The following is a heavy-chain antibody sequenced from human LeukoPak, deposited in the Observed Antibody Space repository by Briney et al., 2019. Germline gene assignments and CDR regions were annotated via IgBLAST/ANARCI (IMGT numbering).Heavy chain of an antibody. CDR3: AKGSSRGYYGSGSPNWFDP. CDR2: ITTGGTI. D-gene: IGHD3-10*01. Sequence: GGSLRLSCAASGFTFSDYYMSWIRQAPGRGLEWVSYITTGGTIYYADSVKGRFTISRDNTKNSLFLQMNSLRAEDTAVYYCAKGSSRGYYGSGSPNWFDPWGQGTLVTVSS. V-gene: IGHV3-11*01. J-gene: IGHJ5*02. CDR1: GFTFSDYY.